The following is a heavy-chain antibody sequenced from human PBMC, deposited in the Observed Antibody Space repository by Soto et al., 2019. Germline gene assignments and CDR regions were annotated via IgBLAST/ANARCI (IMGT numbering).Heavy chain of an antibody. CDR2: IWFDGSNK. CDR1: GFTLRSYG. J-gene: IGHJ4*02. CDR3: ATTGPY. Sequence: GSLRLSGAGSGFTLRSYGMHWVRQAPGKGLEWVAVIWFDGSNKFYADSVKGRFTISRDNSKNTVSLQMNSLRDEDSAAYYCATTGPYWGQGTLVTVSS. V-gene: IGHV3-33*01.